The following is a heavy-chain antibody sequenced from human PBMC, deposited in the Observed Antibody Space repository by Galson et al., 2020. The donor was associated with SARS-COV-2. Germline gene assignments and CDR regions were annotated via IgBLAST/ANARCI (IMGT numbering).Heavy chain of an antibody. CDR1: GGSISSRDYY. CDR3: ARYRPRGGTTVETPTDAVDI. Sequence: SETLSLTCTVSGGSISSRDYYWSWIRQPPGKGLEWIGHIYYSGSTYYKPSLKSRVTISLDTSKSQFSLRLRSVTAADTAMYHCARYRPRGGTTVETPTDAVDIWGQGTLVTVAS. V-gene: IGHV4-30-4*08. J-gene: IGHJ3*02. D-gene: IGHD1-1*01. CDR2: IYYSGST.